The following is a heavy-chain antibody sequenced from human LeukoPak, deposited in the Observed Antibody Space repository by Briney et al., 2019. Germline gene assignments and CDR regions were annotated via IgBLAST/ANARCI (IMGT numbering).Heavy chain of an antibody. Sequence: GGSLRLSCAASGFTFSSYAMSWVRQAPGKGLEWVSAVSGSGGSTYYADSVKGRFTISRDNSKNTLYLQMNSLRAEDTAVYYCAKDRAVAGAEYFQHWGQGTLVTVSS. CDR1: GFTFSSYA. V-gene: IGHV3-23*01. J-gene: IGHJ1*01. CDR3: AKDRAVAGAEYFQH. CDR2: VSGSGGST. D-gene: IGHD6-19*01.